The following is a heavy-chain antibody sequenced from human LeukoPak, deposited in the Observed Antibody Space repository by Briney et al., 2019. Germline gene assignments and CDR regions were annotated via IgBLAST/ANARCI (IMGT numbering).Heavy chain of an antibody. Sequence: PSETLSLTCTVSGVSISSYYWSWLRQPPGKGLEWVGYIYASGSTNYNASLKSRVTISVDTSKNQFSLKVISVTAADTAVYYCARHSSVVRGWFDPWGQGTLVGVSS. D-gene: IGHD2-15*01. V-gene: IGHV4-4*09. CDR3: ARHSSVVRGWFDP. J-gene: IGHJ5*02. CDR2: IYASGST. CDR1: GVSISSYY.